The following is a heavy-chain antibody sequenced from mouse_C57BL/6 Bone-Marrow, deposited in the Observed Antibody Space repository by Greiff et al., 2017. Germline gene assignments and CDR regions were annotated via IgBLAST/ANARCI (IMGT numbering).Heavy chain of an antibody. V-gene: IGHV1-72*01. Sequence: VQLQQPGAELVKPGASVKLSCKASGYTFTSYWMHWVKQRPGRGLEWLGRIDPNSGGTKYNEKFKSKATLTVDKPSSTAYMQLSSLTSEDSAVYYCARRGDDPYYFDYWGQGTTLTVSS. J-gene: IGHJ2*01. CDR3: ARRGDDPYYFDY. CDR2: IDPNSGGT. CDR1: GYTFTSYW.